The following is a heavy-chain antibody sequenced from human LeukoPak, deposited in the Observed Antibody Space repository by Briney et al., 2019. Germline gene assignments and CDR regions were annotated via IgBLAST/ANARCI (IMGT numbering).Heavy chain of an antibody. CDR1: GGSFSGYY. Sequence: SETLSLTCAVYGGSFSGYYWSWIRQPPGKGLEWIGEINHSGSTNYNPSLKSRVTISVDTSKNQFSLKLSSVTAADTAVYYCARDWGISSFDIWGQGTMVTVSS. CDR2: INHSGST. V-gene: IGHV4-34*01. CDR3: ARDWGISSFDI. D-gene: IGHD3-3*02. J-gene: IGHJ3*02.